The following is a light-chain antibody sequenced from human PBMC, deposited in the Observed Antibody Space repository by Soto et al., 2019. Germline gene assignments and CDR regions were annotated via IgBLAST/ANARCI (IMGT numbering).Light chain of an antibody. CDR3: SSYAGSNNYV. J-gene: IGLJ1*01. V-gene: IGLV2-8*01. CDR1: SSDVGGYNY. Sequence: QSALTQPPSASGSPGQSVTISCTGTSSDVGGYNYVSWYQQHPGNAPKLMIYEVSKRPSGVPDRFSGSKSGNTASLTVSGFQAEDEADYYCSSYAGSNNYVFGTGTKLTVL. CDR2: EVS.